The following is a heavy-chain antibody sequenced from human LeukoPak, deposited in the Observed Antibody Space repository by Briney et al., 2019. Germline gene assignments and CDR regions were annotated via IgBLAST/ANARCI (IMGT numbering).Heavy chain of an antibody. V-gene: IGHV3-23*01. CDR1: GFTFSSYS. Sequence: GGSLILSCAASGFTFSSYSMAWVRQAPGKGLEWVSIIGGSGESAYYADSVKGRFTISRDNSKNTLYLQMNSLRAEDTAVYYCATRNYYASGRPFDYWGQGTLVTVSS. J-gene: IGHJ4*02. CDR3: ATRNYYASGRPFDY. D-gene: IGHD3-10*01. CDR2: IGGSGESA.